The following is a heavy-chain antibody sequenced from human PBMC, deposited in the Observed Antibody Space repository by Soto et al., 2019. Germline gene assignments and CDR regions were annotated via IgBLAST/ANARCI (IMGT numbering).Heavy chain of an antibody. CDR1: GFILSDCA. CDR2: ISSSSSVI. Sequence: GGSMRLSCATSGFILSDCAMNWVRQAPGKGLEWVSYISSSSSVIDYADSVKGRFTVSRDNARNSLYLQMNSLRAEDTAVYYCARDLSWGSNWYYYMDVWGKGTTVTVSS. V-gene: IGHV3-48*01. J-gene: IGHJ6*03. CDR3: ARDLSWGSNWYYYMDV. D-gene: IGHD7-27*01.